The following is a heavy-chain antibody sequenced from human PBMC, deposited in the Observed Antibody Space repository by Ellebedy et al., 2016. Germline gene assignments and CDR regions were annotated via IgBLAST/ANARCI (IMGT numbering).Heavy chain of an antibody. CDR2: ISGGGDSR. CDR3: RYGHYSNV. Sequence: GGSLRLXXAASGFTFSDFFMSWVRRAPGKGLEWVSTISGGGDSRYFADSVKGRFTISRDNSKNTLYLQMNSLRAEDTAVYYCRYGHYSNVWGQGTLVTVAS. CDR1: GFTFSDFF. D-gene: IGHD5-18*01. V-gene: IGHV3-23*01. J-gene: IGHJ4*02.